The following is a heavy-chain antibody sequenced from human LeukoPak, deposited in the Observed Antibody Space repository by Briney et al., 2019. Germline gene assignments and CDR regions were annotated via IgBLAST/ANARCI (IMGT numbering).Heavy chain of an antibody. CDR2: RT. CDR3: AKYSSVRPTKPIDY. D-gene: IGHD6-19*01. J-gene: IGHJ4*02. Sequence: RTCYADSVKGRFTISRDNSKNTLYLQMNSLRAEDTAVYYCAKYSSVRPTKPIDYWGQGTLVTVSS. V-gene: IGHV3-23*01.